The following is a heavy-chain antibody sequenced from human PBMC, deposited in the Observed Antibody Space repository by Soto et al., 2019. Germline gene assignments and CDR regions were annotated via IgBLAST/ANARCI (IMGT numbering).Heavy chain of an antibody. V-gene: IGHV3-30-3*01. D-gene: IGHD6-19*01. CDR2: ISYDGSNK. CDR1: GFTFSSYA. Sequence: QVQLVESGGGVVQPGRSLRLSCAASGFTFSSYAMHWVRQAPGKGLEWVAVISYDGSNKYYADSVKGRVTISRDNSKNTLYLQMNSLRAEDTAVYYCARSLAVAGTLNYWGQGTLVTVSS. CDR3: ARSLAVAGTLNY. J-gene: IGHJ4*02.